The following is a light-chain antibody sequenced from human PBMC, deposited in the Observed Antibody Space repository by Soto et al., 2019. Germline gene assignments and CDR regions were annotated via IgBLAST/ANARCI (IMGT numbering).Light chain of an antibody. CDR2: GAS. J-gene: IGKJ1*01. Sequence: EIVLTQSPGTLSLSPGERATLSCRASQSVSSSFLAWYQQKPGQAPRLLIYGASTRATGIPDRFSGSGSGTTFTLTISRLEPEDFAVYYCQQYDSSPWTFGQRTKVEIK. CDR1: QSVSSSF. V-gene: IGKV3-20*01. CDR3: QQYDSSPWT.